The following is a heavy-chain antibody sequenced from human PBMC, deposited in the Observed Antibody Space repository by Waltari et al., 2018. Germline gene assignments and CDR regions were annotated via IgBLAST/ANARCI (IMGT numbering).Heavy chain of an antibody. D-gene: IGHD3-22*01. CDR1: GYTFTSYD. J-gene: IGHJ3*02. V-gene: IGHV1-8*01. CDR2: MNPNRGNT. CDR3: ATYSSVYFSRDDAFDI. Sequence: QVQLVQSGAEVKKPGASVKVSCKASGYTFTSYDINWVRQATGQGLEWMGWMNPNRGNTGYAQKVQCRVTMTRNTSISTAYMDLSSLRSEDTAVYYCATYSSVYFSRDDAFDIWGQGTMVTVSS.